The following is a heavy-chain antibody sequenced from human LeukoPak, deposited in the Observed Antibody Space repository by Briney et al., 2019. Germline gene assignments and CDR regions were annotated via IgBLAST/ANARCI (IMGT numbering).Heavy chain of an antibody. CDR3: ARDPASSGWYKTLYYMDV. D-gene: IGHD6-19*01. V-gene: IGHV3-74*01. Sequence: PGGSLRLSCAASGFTFSGCWMHWVRQAPGTGPVWVSRVDTDGSSTSYADSVKGRFTISRDNAKNTLYLQMNSLRAEDTAVYYCARDPASSGWYKTLYYMDVWGKGTTVTVSS. CDR2: VDTDGSST. CDR1: GFTFSGCW. J-gene: IGHJ6*03.